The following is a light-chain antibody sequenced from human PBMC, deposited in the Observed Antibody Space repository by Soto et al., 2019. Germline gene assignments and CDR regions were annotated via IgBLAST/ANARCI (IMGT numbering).Light chain of an antibody. J-gene: IGKJ1*01. Sequence: DIQMTQSPASLSASVEDRVIITCRTSQRISNHLNWYQQKPGKAPKLLIFAASSLQSGVPSMFSGSRSGPDFTLSISSLQPEDFATYYGQQSYSSPPTFGQWTKVDIK. CDR2: AAS. CDR3: QQSYSSPPT. CDR1: QRISNH. V-gene: IGKV1-39*01.